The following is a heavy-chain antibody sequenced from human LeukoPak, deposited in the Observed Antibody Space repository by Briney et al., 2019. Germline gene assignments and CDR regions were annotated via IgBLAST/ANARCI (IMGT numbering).Heavy chain of an antibody. CDR2: IRSKAKSYAT. J-gene: IGHJ4*02. CDR1: GFTFSDSV. CDR3: TNTYGGSSVDY. D-gene: IGHD1-26*01. V-gene: IGHV3-73*01. Sequence: AGGSLRLSCAASGFTFSDSVIHWVRQTAGKGLEWVGRIRSKAKSYATTYGESMKGRFTVSRDDSKNTAYLQMNSLKTDDTAVYYCTNTYGGSSVDYWGQGTLVIVSS.